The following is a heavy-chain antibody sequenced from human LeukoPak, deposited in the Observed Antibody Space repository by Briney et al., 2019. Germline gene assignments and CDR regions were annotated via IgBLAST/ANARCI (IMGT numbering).Heavy chain of an antibody. CDR1: GFTFNTYA. J-gene: IGHJ6*02. CDR2: VSDSGRST. Sequence: GGSLRLSCAASGFTFNTYAMNWVRQAPGKGLEWVSGVSDSGRSTYYAGSVKGRFTISRDNSKNTLYLQMNSLRAEDTAVYYCANLIDSSRKYGLDVWGQGTTVTVSS. CDR3: ANLIDSSRKYGLDV. D-gene: IGHD3-22*01. V-gene: IGHV3-23*01.